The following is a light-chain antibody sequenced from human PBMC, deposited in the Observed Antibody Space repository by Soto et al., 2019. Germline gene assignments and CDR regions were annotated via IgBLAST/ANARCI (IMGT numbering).Light chain of an antibody. CDR3: AAWDDGLSAVV. Sequence: QSVLTQPHSASGTPGQRVTISCSGSSSNIGRNHVYWYQHLPGTAPKLLIYRHDLRPSGVPERFSGSKFGTSASLAISGLQYEYEALYYCAAWDDGLSAVVFGGGTNLTVL. V-gene: IGLV1-47*01. CDR2: RHD. J-gene: IGLJ2*01. CDR1: SSNIGRNH.